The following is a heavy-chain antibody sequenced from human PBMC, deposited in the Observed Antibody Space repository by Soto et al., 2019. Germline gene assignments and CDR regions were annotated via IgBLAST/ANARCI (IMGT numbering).Heavy chain of an antibody. D-gene: IGHD6-6*01. CDR1: GGSISSDNYY. J-gene: IGHJ4*02. CDR2: VYYSGST. Sequence: SETLSLTCTVSGGSISSDNYYWSWIRQHPGKGLEWIGYVYYSGSTYYNPSLKSRLTISVDTSKKQFSLKLSSVTAADTAVYYCARTKDYSSSLDYWGQGILVTVSS. V-gene: IGHV4-31*03. CDR3: ARTKDYSSSLDY.